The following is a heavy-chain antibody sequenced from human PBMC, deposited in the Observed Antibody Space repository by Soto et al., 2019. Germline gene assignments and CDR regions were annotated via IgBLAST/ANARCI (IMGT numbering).Heavy chain of an antibody. CDR3: ARQRNSVVTQAYFDV. D-gene: IGHD2-21*02. CDR1: GDSISSRSYY. Sequence: SETLSLTCTVTGDSISSRSYYWGWIRQPPGKGLEWIGSIYYSGSTYNNPSLRSRVSMSIDTSNDQFSLKLKSVTAADTALYFCARQRNSVVTQAYFDVWGQASLVTVSS. CDR2: IYYSGST. V-gene: IGHV4-39*01. J-gene: IGHJ4*02.